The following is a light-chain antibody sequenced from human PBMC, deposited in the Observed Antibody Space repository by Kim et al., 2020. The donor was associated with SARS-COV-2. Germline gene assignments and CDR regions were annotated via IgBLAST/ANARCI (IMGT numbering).Light chain of an antibody. CDR2: RDE. CDR1: TIGTRG. J-gene: IGLJ3*02. V-gene: IGLV3-9*01. Sequence: SYELTQPLSVSVALGQTARITCGGTTIGTRGVHWYQQRPGQAPLLVMYRDENRPSGIPERFSGSNSGNTATLIIRRAQGGDEADYYCQVWDSSTVVFGGGTQLTVL. CDR3: QVWDSSTVV.